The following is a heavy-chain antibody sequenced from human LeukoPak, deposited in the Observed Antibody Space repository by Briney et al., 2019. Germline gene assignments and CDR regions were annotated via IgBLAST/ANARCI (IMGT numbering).Heavy chain of an antibody. Sequence: SETLSLTCAVYGGSFSGYYWSWIRQPPGKGLEWIGEINHSGSTNYNPSLKSRVTISVDTSKNQFSLKLSSVTAADTAVYYCARGPTWIQLWLSGDARWYYFDYWGQGTLVTVSS. D-gene: IGHD5-18*01. J-gene: IGHJ4*02. V-gene: IGHV4-34*01. CDR2: INHSGST. CDR1: GGSFSGYY. CDR3: ARGPTWIQLWLSGDARWYYFDY.